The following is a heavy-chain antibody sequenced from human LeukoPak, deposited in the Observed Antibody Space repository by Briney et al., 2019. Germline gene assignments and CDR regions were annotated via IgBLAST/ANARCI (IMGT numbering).Heavy chain of an antibody. CDR2: IYYSGST. D-gene: IGHD6-13*01. J-gene: IGHJ4*02. CDR1: GGSISSYY. V-gene: IGHV4-59*01. CDR3: ARGSIAAAGIDY. Sequence: PSETLSLTCTVSGGSISSYYWSWIRQPPGKGLEWIGYIYYSGSTNYNPSLKSRVAISVDTSKNQFSLKLSSVTAADTAVYYCARGSIAAAGIDYWGQGTLLTVSS.